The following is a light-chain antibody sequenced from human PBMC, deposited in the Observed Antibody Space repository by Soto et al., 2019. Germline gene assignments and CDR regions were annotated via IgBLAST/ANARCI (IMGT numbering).Light chain of an antibody. Sequence: QSALTQPASVSGSPGQWSTFSGTETSSDVGGYNYVSWYQQHPGKAPKLMIYDVSNRPSGVSNRFSGSKSGNTASLTISGLQAEDEADYYCSSYTSSSTLVFGGGTKLTVL. J-gene: IGLJ2*01. CDR2: DVS. CDR1: SSDVGGYNY. CDR3: SSYTSSSTLV. V-gene: IGLV2-14*01.